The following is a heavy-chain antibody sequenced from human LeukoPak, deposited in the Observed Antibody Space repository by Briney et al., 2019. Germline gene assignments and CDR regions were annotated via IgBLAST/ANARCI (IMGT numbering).Heavy chain of an antibody. V-gene: IGHV3-48*01. J-gene: IGHJ4*02. Sequence: GGSLRLSCAASGFNFNNYNMNWVRQAPGKGLEWVSYITLSSSIYYADSVKGRFTISRDNAKNSLYLQMNSLRAEDTAVYYCAREPTYSSSWYTSCDYWGQGTLVAVSS. D-gene: IGHD6-13*01. CDR2: ITLSSSI. CDR1: GFNFNNYN. CDR3: AREPTYSSSWYTSCDY.